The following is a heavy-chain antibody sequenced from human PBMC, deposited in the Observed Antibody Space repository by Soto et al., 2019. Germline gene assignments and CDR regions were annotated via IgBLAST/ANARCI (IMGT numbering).Heavy chain of an antibody. CDR1: GGSISSSTYF. D-gene: IGHD3-22*01. Sequence: QLQLQESGAGLVKPSETLSLTCTVSGGSISSSTYFWGWIRQPPGKGLEWIRNIYYSGRTYYNPSLKSQVAISVDASKNQFSLRLSSVTAADTAVYYCTRLYYSDSSGYYYGRFDYWGQGTLLTISS. V-gene: IGHV4-39*01. CDR2: IYYSGRT. J-gene: IGHJ4*02. CDR3: TRLYYSDSSGYYYGRFDY.